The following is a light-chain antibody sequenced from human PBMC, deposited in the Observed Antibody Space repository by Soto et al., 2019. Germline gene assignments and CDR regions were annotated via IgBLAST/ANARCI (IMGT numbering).Light chain of an antibody. Sequence: EIVLTQSPGTLSLSPGERATLSCRASQSVSSSYLAWYQQKPGQAPRLLIYGASNRATGIPDRFSGSGSGTDFTLIIGRLEPEDFAVYYCQQYGSSLITLGQGTRMEIK. CDR3: QQYGSSLIT. CDR2: GAS. CDR1: QSVSSSY. J-gene: IGKJ5*01. V-gene: IGKV3-20*01.